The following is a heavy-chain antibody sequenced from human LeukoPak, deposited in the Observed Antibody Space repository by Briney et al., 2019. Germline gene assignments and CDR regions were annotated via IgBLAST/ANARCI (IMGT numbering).Heavy chain of an antibody. CDR3: ARGSRGEGAHDAFDI. CDR1: GFTFRNYE. V-gene: IGHV3-48*03. D-gene: IGHD3-10*01. CDR2: ISSSGKTI. Sequence: GGSLRLSCAPSGFTFRNYEMSWVRQTPGKGLEWLSYISSSGKTIYYADSVKGRFTIPRDNAKNSLFLQMNSLRAGDAAVYYCARGSRGEGAHDAFDIWGQGTMVTVSS. J-gene: IGHJ3*02.